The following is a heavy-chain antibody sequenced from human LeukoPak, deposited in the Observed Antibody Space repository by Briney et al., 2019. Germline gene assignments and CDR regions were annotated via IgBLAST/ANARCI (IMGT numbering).Heavy chain of an antibody. V-gene: IGHV3-48*01. J-gene: IGHJ4*02. D-gene: IGHD2/OR15-2a*01. Sequence: PGGSLRLSCAVCGFPLSGHIMKGVRQAPGKRLEWVSYISSRSGTTYYADSVKGRFTISRDNAKNSLYLQMNSLRAEDTPVYLCASQGCLQSTFLDYWGRGTLVTVS. CDR3: ASQGCLQSTFLDY. CDR2: ISSRSGTT. CDR1: GFPLSGHI.